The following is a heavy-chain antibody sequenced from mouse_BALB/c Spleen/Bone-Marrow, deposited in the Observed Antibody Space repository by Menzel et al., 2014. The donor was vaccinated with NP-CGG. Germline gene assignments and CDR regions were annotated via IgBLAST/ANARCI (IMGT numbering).Heavy chain of an antibody. CDR2: INPESSTI. V-gene: IGHV4-1*02. Sequence: EVKLMESGGGLVQPGGSLKLSCTASGFDFSRYWMSWVRQAPGKGLQWIGEINPESSTINYSPSLKVKFIIYRDNAKNSRYLQMSKVNAEDTALYYCARLTYYGLTDYWGQGTTLTVSS. D-gene: IGHD1-2*01. J-gene: IGHJ2*01. CDR3: ARLTYYGLTDY. CDR1: GFDFSRYW.